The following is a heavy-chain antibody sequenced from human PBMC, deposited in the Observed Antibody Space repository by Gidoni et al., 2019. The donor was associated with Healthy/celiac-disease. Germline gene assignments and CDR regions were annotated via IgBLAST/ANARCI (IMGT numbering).Heavy chain of an antibody. CDR2: IYHSGST. V-gene: IGHV4-30-2*01. CDR1: GGSIRSGGYS. D-gene: IGHD2-21*01. Sequence: LQLQESGSGLVKPSQTLSLTCAVSGGSIRSGGYSWSWIRQPPGKGLEWIGYIYHSGSTYYNPSLKSRVTISVDRSKNQFSLKLSSVTAADTAVYYCARGGVWLNGMDVGGQGTTVTVSS. J-gene: IGHJ6*02. CDR3: ARGGVWLNGMDV.